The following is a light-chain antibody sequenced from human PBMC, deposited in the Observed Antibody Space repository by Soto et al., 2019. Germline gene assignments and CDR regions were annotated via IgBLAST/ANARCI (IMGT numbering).Light chain of an antibody. CDR1: SSNIESHS. J-gene: IGLJ1*01. V-gene: IGLV1-44*01. CDR2: SND. CDR3: CSFAGNYIYV. Sequence: VLTQPPSASGTPGQRVSISCSGSSSNIESHSVDWYQHFPGTAPKLVINSNDQRPSGVPDRFSGSKSGTSASLAISGLQAEDEADYYCCSFAGNYIYVFGTGTKLTVL.